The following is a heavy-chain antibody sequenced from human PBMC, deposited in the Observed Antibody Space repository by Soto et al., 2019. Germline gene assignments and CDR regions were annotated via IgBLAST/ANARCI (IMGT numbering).Heavy chain of an antibody. CDR1: GDSIGTTHSY. CDR2: IHYSGST. V-gene: IGHV4-39*01. D-gene: IGHD2-8*01. J-gene: IGHJ4*02. Sequence: PSETLSLTCTVSGDSIGTTHSYWAWIRQSPGKGLEWIGNIHYSGSTYYMPSLRSRVTLSVDTSKNQFSLRLTSVTAEETAVYYCARHEGNGNVWPLDYWGQGILVTVSS. CDR3: ARHEGNGNVWPLDY.